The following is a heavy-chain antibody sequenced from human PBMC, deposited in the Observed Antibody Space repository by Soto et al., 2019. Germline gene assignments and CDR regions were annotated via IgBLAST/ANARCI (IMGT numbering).Heavy chain of an antibody. D-gene: IGHD6-19*01. J-gene: IGHJ4*02. CDR3: ARIPYNSASFSY. CDR2: IQYNGNT. V-gene: IGHV4-61*01. Sequence: SETLSLTCTVSGVYISSVSISSNYWSWIRQPPGKGLEWIGSIQYNGNTNYSPSLKSRLTISIDTSKNQFSLHLSSVTAADTAVYYCARIPYNSASFSYWGQGTLVTVSS. CDR1: GVYISSVSISSNY.